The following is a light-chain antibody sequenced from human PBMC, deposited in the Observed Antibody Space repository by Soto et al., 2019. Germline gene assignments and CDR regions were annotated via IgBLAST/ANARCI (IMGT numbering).Light chain of an antibody. CDR3: QQCYNWPQWT. V-gene: IGKV3-11*01. CDR2: DAS. J-gene: IGKJ1*01. CDR1: QSVGTF. Sequence: EIVLTQSPATLSLSPGERATLSCRASQSVGTFFAWYQQKPGQAPRLLIYDASNRATGIPARFSGSGSGIDFTLTISSLEPEDFALYYCQQCYNWPQWTFGQGTKV.